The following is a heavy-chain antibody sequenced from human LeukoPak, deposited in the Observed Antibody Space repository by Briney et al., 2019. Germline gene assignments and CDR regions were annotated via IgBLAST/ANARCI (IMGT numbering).Heavy chain of an antibody. D-gene: IGHD5-18*01. Sequence: GGSLRLSCAGSGFTFSSYWMTWVRQAPGKGLEWVANIKQDGSETYCVDSVKGRFTISRDNAKNSLYLQMNSLKADDTAVYYCARGLYSSGRWGQGTLVTVSS. V-gene: IGHV3-7*04. CDR3: ARGLYSSGR. J-gene: IGHJ4*02. CDR2: IKQDGSET. CDR1: GFTFSSYW.